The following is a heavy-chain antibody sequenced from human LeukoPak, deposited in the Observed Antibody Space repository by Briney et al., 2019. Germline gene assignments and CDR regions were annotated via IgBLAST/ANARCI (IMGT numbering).Heavy chain of an antibody. D-gene: IGHD5-12*01. CDR3: PRGRRYSGNYYYYYMDV. CDR1: GGSFSGYY. J-gene: IGHJ6*03. Sequence: SETLSLTCAVYGGSFSGYYWSWIRQPPGKGLEWIGEINHSGSTNYNPSLKSRVTISVDTSKNQFSLKLSSVTAADTAVYYCPRGRRYSGNYYYYYMDVWGKGTTVTVSS. V-gene: IGHV4-34*01. CDR2: INHSGST.